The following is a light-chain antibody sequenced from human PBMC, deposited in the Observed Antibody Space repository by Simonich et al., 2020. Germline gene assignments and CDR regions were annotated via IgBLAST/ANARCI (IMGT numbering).Light chain of an antibody. CDR3: CSYAGSSTVV. J-gene: IGLJ2*01. V-gene: IGLV2-23*01. Sequence: QSALTQPASVSGSPGQSITISCTGTSSDVGSYNLVSWYQQNPGKAPELMIYEGSKRPSGVSNRFSGSKSGNTASLTISGLQAEDEADYYCCSYAGSSTVVFGGGTKLTVL. CDR2: EGS. CDR1: SSDVGSYNL.